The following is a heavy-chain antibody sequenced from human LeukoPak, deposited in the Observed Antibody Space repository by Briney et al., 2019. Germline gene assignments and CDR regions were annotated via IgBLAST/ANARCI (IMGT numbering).Heavy chain of an antibody. Sequence: GGSLRLSCAASGFTFSSYWMSWVRQAPGKGLEWVANIKQDGSEKYYVDSVKGRFTISRDNAKNSLYLQMNSLRAEDTAVYYCARVIYDGSGYYYFDYWGQGTLVTVSS. J-gene: IGHJ4*02. V-gene: IGHV3-7*01. CDR2: IKQDGSEK. CDR3: ARVIYDGSGYYYFDY. CDR1: GFTFSSYW. D-gene: IGHD3-22*01.